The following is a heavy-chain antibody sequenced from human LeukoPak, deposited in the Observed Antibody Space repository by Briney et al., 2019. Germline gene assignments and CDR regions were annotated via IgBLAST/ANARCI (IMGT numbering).Heavy chain of an antibody. J-gene: IGHJ4*02. D-gene: IGHD3-16*02. CDR3: AKSLYGGCDY. Sequence: GGSLRLSCGASGFTLSQYWMSWVRQAPGKGLEWVANIRQDGHENYYADSVKGRFTISRDNAENSVFLQMTSLRVEDTAVYYCAKSLYGGCDYWGQGTVVTVSS. CDR1: GFTLSQYW. CDR2: IRQDGHEN. V-gene: IGHV3-7*03.